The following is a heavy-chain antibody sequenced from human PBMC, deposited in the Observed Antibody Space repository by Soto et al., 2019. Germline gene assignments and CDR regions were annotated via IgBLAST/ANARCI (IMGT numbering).Heavy chain of an antibody. CDR2: IYPGDSDT. CDR3: ARVRFLEWPYYYYYMDV. D-gene: IGHD3-3*01. CDR1: GYSFTSYW. J-gene: IGHJ6*03. Sequence: GESLKISCKGSGYSFTSYWIGWVRQMPGKGLEWMGIIYPGDSDTRYSPSFQGQVTISADKSISTAYLQWSSLKASDTAMYYCARVRFLEWPYYYYYMDVWGKGTTVTVSS. V-gene: IGHV5-51*01.